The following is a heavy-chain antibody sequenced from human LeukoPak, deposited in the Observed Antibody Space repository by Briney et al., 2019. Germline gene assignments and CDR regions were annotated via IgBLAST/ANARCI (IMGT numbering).Heavy chain of an antibody. D-gene: IGHD6-13*01. CDR1: GFTFSSYW. CDR2: INTDGSST. V-gene: IGHV3-74*01. CDR3: ARGFHSSSWYSDY. J-gene: IGHJ4*02. Sequence: PGGSLRLSCAASGFTFSSYWMHWVRQAPGKGLVWVSRINTDGSSTSYADSVKGRFTISRDNSKNTLYLQMNSLRAEDTAVYYCARGFHSSSWYSDYWGQGTLVTVSS.